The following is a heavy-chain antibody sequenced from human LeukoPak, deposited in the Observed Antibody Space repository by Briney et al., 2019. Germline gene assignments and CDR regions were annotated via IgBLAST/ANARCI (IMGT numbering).Heavy chain of an antibody. D-gene: IGHD4-17*01. V-gene: IGHV3-48*01. CDR3: ARDLYGDYLSY. J-gene: IGHJ4*02. CDR1: GFTFSTYC. Sequence: PGGSLRLSCVASGFTFSTYCMNWVRQAPGKGLEWVSYISISSDAIYYAESVKGRFTISRDNAKNSLYLQMNSLRAEDTGIYYCARDLYGDYLSYWGQGTLVTVSS. CDR2: ISISSDAI.